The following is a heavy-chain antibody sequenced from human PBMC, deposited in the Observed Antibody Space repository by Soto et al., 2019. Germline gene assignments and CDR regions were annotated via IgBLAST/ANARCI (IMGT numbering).Heavy chain of an antibody. D-gene: IGHD2-2*01. Sequence: SVKVSSKDCRYTITCYSLCWLRQAPGQGSEGAGWISAYNCNTNYAHKLQGRVTMTTDASTSTAYMELRSLRSDDTAVYYCSFKGEYGSSTSCYYGMDVWGQGTTVTVSS. J-gene: IGHJ6*02. CDR2: ISAYNCNT. CDR3: SFKGEYGSSTSCYYGMDV. CDR1: RYTITCYS. V-gene: IGHV1-18*01.